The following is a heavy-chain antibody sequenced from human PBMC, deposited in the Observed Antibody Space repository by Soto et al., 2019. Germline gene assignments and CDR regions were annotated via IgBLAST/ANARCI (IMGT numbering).Heavy chain of an antibody. CDR3: AKSKHGDYVPGWFAP. Sequence: EVQLLESGGGLVQPGGSLRLSCAASGFTFSSYAMSWVRQAPGKGLEWVSAISGSGGSTYYADSVKGRFTISSDNSKNTLYLQMNSLRAEDTAVYYCAKSKHGDYVPGWFAPWGQGTLVTVSS. D-gene: IGHD4-17*01. J-gene: IGHJ5*02. V-gene: IGHV3-23*01. CDR2: ISGSGGST. CDR1: GFTFSSYA.